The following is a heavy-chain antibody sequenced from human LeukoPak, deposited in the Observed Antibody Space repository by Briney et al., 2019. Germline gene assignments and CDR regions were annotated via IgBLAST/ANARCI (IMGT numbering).Heavy chain of an antibody. CDR2: IYSGGST. V-gene: IGHV3-66*01. D-gene: IGHD3-22*01. Sequence: PGGSLRLSCAASGFTVSSNYVSWVRQAPGKGLEWVSVIYSGGSTYYADSVKGRFTISRDNSKNTLYLQMNSLRAEDTAVYYCARRTRSGYEDYWGQGTLVTVSS. CDR1: GFTVSSNY. J-gene: IGHJ4*02. CDR3: ARRTRSGYEDY.